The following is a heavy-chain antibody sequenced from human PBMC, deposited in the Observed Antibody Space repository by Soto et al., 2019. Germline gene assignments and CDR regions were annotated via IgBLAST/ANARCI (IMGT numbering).Heavy chain of an antibody. D-gene: IGHD2-2*02. Sequence: GGSLRLSCAASGFTFSSYWMTWVRQAPGKGLEWVARIKQDGSEKYYVDSVKGRFTISRDNAKNSLYLQMNSLRPEDTAMYYCVRVATPISRNDHWGQGTLVTVSS. CDR2: IKQDGSEK. CDR3: VRVATPISRNDH. CDR1: GFTFSSYW. J-gene: IGHJ4*02. V-gene: IGHV3-7*03.